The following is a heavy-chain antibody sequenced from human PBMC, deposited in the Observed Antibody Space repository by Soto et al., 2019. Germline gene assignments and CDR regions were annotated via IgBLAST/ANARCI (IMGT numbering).Heavy chain of an antibody. CDR3: ARGSDTAPALIF. V-gene: IGHV4-34*01. D-gene: IGHD5-18*01. Sequence: PSETLSLTCAVYGGSFSSYHWSWIRQTPGKGLEWIGEINHLTTTNYNPSLKSRVIISLDTPKNQFSLKLSSVTAADTAVYYCARGSDTAPALIFWGQGILVTVSA. CDR1: GGSFSSYH. J-gene: IGHJ4*02. CDR2: INHLTTT.